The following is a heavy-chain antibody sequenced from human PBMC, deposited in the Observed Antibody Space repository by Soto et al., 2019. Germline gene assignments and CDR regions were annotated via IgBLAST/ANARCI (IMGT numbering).Heavy chain of an antibody. D-gene: IGHD4-4*01. Sequence: PSETLSLTCTVSGGSISSSSYYWGWIRQPPGKGLEWIGSIYYSGSTYYNPSLKSRVTISVDTSKNQFSLKLSSVTAADTAVYYCARFGATVTTRNWFDPWGQGTLVTVSS. CDR3: ARFGATVTTRNWFDP. CDR2: IYYSGST. CDR1: GGSISSSSYY. J-gene: IGHJ5*02. V-gene: IGHV4-39*01.